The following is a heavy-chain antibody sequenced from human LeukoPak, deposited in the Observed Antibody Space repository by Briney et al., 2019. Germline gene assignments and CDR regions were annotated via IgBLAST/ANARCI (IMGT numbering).Heavy chain of an antibody. Sequence: GGSLRLSCAASGFTFSSYSMNWVRQAPGKGLEWVSSISSSSSYIYYADSVKGRFTISRDNSKNTLYLQMNSLRAEDTAVYYCAKWRIKYGSGSYNWFDPWGQGTLVTVSS. CDR3: AKWRIKYGSGSYNWFDP. CDR2: ISSSSSYI. CDR1: GFTFSSYS. V-gene: IGHV3-21*04. J-gene: IGHJ5*02. D-gene: IGHD3-10*01.